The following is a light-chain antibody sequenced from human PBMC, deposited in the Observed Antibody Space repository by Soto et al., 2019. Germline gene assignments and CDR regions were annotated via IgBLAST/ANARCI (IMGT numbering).Light chain of an antibody. CDR1: QRITTY. Sequence: IHMTQSPSSLSASVGDRVTISCRASQRITTYLNWYQQKPGEAPKLLISTSGTLQRGVPSRFSGSGSGTDFTLTIISLQRADFATYFCQQTYSTPYTFGQGTQLEIK. J-gene: IGKJ2*01. CDR3: QQTYSTPYT. CDR2: TSG. V-gene: IGKV1-39*01.